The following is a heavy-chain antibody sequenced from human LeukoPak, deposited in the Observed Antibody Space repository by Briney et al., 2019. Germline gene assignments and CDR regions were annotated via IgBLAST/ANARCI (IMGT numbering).Heavy chain of an antibody. CDR2: INPNSGGT. V-gene: IGHV1-2*02. CDR1: GYTFTGYY. Sequence: GASMKVSCKASGYTFTGYYMHWVRQAPGQGLEWMGWINPNSGGTNYAQKFQDRVTMTRDTSISTAYMELSRLRSDDTAVYYCASLGYDSSGYSENDYWGQGTLVTVSS. CDR3: ASLGYDSSGYSENDY. J-gene: IGHJ4*02. D-gene: IGHD3-22*01.